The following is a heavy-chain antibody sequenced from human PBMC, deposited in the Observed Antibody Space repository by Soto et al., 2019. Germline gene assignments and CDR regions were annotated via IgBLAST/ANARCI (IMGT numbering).Heavy chain of an antibody. CDR1: GFTFSTYT. J-gene: IGHJ4*02. V-gene: IGHV3-21*01. D-gene: IGHD1-26*01. CDR2: INGRGNYI. Sequence: EVQVVESGGDLVKPGGSLKLYCASSGFTFSTYTMNWVRQAPGKGLEWVSSINGRGNYIYYAESVKGRFTISRDNAKNSMYLQMDRLRVEDTALYYCVREDGKVGTNSAFDYWGLGALVTVSS. CDR3: VREDGKVGTNSAFDY.